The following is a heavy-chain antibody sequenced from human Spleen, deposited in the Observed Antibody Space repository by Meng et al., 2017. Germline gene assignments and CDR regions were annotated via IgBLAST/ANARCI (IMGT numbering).Heavy chain of an antibody. J-gene: IGHJ4*02. CDR2: INPDGVST. V-gene: IGHV1-46*01. Sequence: QVQLVQSGAEVKKPGSSVWISCKASGYTSASYGISWFRQAPGQGLEWVGTINPDGVSTNYALNLQGRVSMTRDTSTSTVYMELSSLRSEDTAVYYCAREKSPGHFDYWGQGTLVTVSS. CDR3: AREKSPGHFDY. CDR1: GYTSASYG.